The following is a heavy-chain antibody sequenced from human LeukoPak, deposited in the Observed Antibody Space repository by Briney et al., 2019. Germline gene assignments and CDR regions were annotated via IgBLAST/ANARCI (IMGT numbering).Heavy chain of an antibody. D-gene: IGHD2/OR15-2a*01. V-gene: IGHV4-61*02. J-gene: IGHJ5*02. Sequence: SQTLSLICTVSGGSISSGDYYWSWIRQPAGKGLEWIGRIYTSGSTDYNPSLKSRVTISVDTSMNHFSLHLSSVTAADTAVYYCARDAGFYAGIDPWGQGTLVTVSS. CDR2: IYTSGST. CDR3: ARDAGFYAGIDP. CDR1: GGSISSGDYY.